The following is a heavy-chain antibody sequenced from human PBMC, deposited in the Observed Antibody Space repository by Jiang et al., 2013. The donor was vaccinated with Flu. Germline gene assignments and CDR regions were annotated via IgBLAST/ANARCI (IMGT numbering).Heavy chain of an antibody. D-gene: IGHD6-13*01. CDR2: TYYRSKWYN. Sequence: QTLSLTCAISGDSVSSNNAAWNWIRQSPSRGLEWLGRTYYRSKWYNDYAASVKSRITINPDTSKNQFSLHLNSVTPEDTAVYYCARDQPWYSSFWPEPLFDYWGQGTLVTVSS. V-gene: IGHV6-1*01. J-gene: IGHJ4*02. CDR3: ARDQPWYSSFWPEPLFDY. CDR1: GDSVSSNNAA.